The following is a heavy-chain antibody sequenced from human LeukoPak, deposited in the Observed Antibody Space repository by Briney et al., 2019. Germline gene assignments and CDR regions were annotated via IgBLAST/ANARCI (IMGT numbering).Heavy chain of an antibody. J-gene: IGHJ4*02. CDR1: GYSISSGYY. CDR3: AREERWLGELFSTFDY. D-gene: IGHD3-10*01. Sequence: SETLSLTCAVSGYSISSGYYWGWIRQPPGKGLEWIGSIYHSGSTYYNPSLKSRVTISVDTSKNQFSLKLSSVTAADTAVYYCAREERWLGELFSTFDYWGQGTLVTVSS. CDR2: IYHSGST. V-gene: IGHV4-38-2*02.